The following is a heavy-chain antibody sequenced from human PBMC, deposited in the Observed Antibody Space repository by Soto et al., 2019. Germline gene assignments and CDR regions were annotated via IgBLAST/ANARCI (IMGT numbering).Heavy chain of an antibody. CDR2: INHSGST. Sequence: SETLSLTCAVYGGSFSGYYWSWIRQPPGKGLEWIGEINHSGSTNYNPSLKSRVTISVDTSKNQFSLKLSSVTAADTAVYYCARGHMKMPYYYYGMDVWGQGTTVTVSS. D-gene: IGHD2-2*01. J-gene: IGHJ6*02. CDR1: GGSFSGYY. CDR3: ARGHMKMPYYYYGMDV. V-gene: IGHV4-34*01.